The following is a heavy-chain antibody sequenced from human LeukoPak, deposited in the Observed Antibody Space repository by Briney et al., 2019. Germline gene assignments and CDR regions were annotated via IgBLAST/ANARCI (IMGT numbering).Heavy chain of an antibody. V-gene: IGHV4-59*01. CDR2: IYYSGST. J-gene: IGHJ4*02. Sequence: PSETLSLTCTVSGVSISSYYWSWIRQPPGKGLEWIGYIYYSGSTNYNPSLKSRVTISVDTSKNQFSLKLSSVTAADTAVYYCARVDCSGGSCYSGIDYWGQGTLVTVSS. D-gene: IGHD2-15*01. CDR3: ARVDCSGGSCYSGIDY. CDR1: GVSISSYY.